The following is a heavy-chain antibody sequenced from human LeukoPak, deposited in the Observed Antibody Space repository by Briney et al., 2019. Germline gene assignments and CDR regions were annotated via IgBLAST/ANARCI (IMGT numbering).Heavy chain of an antibody. Sequence: GGPLRLSCAASVFPFSSYVIIGVRQAPGKGLEWVSYISSSGSTIFYADSVKGRFTISRDNAKNSVYLQMNGLRAEDTAVYSCAREGSYYFDYWGQGTLVTVSS. CDR2: ISSSGSTI. V-gene: IGHV3-48*03. J-gene: IGHJ4*02. D-gene: IGHD1-26*01. CDR3: AREGSYYFDY. CDR1: VFPFSSYV.